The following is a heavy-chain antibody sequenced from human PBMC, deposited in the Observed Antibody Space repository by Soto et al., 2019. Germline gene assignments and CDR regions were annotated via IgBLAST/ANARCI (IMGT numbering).Heavy chain of an antibody. CDR3: ARGDRGAFDL. V-gene: IGHV3-74*01. CDR2: IHSDGSST. J-gene: IGHJ3*01. Sequence: EVQLVESGGGLVRPGGSLRLSCSVSGFTFSYSWMHWVRRAPGKGLVWVSRIHSDGSSTTYADFVKGRFIISRDNARNTVDLQMNSVRVEDTAVYYCARGDRGAFDLWGQGTVVTVSS. D-gene: IGHD1-26*01. CDR1: GFTFSYSW.